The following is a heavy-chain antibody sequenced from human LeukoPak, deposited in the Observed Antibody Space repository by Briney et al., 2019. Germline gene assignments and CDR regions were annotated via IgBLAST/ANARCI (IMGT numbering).Heavy chain of an antibody. Sequence: GGSLRLSCAASGFTFGSYGMHWVRQAPGKGLEWVAVIWYDGSNKYYADSVKGRFTISRDNSKNTLYLQMNSLRAEDTAVYYCARDIGRKYKIFDYWGQGTLVTVSS. CDR2: IWYDGSNK. V-gene: IGHV3-33*08. D-gene: IGHD1-1*01. CDR3: ARDIGRKYKIFDY. CDR1: GFTFGSYG. J-gene: IGHJ4*02.